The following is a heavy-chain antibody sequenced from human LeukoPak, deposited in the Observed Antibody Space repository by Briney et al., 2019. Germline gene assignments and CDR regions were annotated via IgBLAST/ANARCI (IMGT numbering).Heavy chain of an antibody. CDR1: GDSVSSNTAA. D-gene: IGHD2-15*01. Sequence: SQTLSLTCAISGDSVSSNTAAWNWIRQSPSGGLEWLGRTFYRSKWYNDYAVSVKSRITINPDTSKNQFSLHLSSVAPEDTAVYFCARDGWPAFDYWGQGTLVTVSS. CDR3: ARDGWPAFDY. V-gene: IGHV6-1*01. J-gene: IGHJ4*02. CDR2: TFYRSKWYN.